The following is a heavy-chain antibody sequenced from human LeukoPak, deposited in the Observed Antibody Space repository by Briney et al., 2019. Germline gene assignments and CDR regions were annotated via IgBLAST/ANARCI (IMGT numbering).Heavy chain of an antibody. Sequence: ASVKVSCKASGYTFTGYCIHWVRQAPGQGLEWMGWINPNSGGTKYEQKFQGRVTMTRNTSSSTAYMELSRLRSDDTAVYYCARERGYCSSSSRYTSDAFDMWGQGTMVTVSS. J-gene: IGHJ3*02. V-gene: IGHV1-2*02. D-gene: IGHD2-2*02. CDR3: ARERGYCSSSSRYTSDAFDM. CDR2: INPNSGGT. CDR1: GYTFTGYC.